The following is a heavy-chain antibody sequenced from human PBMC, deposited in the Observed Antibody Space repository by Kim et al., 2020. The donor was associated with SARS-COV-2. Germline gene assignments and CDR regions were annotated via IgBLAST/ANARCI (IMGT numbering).Heavy chain of an antibody. V-gene: IGHV4-34*01. Sequence: SETLSLTCAVYGGSFSGYYWSLIRQPPGKGLEWIGEINHSGSTNYNPSLKSRVTISVDTSKNQFSLKLSSVTAADTAVYYCARGNIRVVPAAMAWGAYYFDYWGQGTLVTVSS. J-gene: IGHJ4*02. CDR3: ARGNIRVVPAAMAWGAYYFDY. D-gene: IGHD2-2*01. CDR1: GGSFSGYY. CDR2: INHSGST.